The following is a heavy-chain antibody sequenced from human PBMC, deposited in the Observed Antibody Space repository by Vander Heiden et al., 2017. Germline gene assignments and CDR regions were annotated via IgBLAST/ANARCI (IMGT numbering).Heavy chain of an antibody. CDR1: GFTVSSNY. D-gene: IGHD5-18*01. CDR3: ARTVDTAMVSYYYYYYGMDV. J-gene: IGHJ6*02. V-gene: IGHV3-53*01. Sequence: EVQLVESGGGLIQPGGSLRLPCAASGFTVSSNYMGWVRQAPGKGLEWVSVIYSGGSTYYADSVKGRFTISRDNSKNTLYLQMNSLRAEDTAVYYCARTVDTAMVSYYYYYYGMDVWGQGTTVTVSS. CDR2: IYSGGST.